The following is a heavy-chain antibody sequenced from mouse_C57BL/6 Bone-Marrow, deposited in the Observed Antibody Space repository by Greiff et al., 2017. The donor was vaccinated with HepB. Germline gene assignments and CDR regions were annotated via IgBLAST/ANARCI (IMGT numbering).Heavy chain of an antibody. J-gene: IGHJ2*01. CDR3: ARGVVATDFDY. V-gene: IGHV1-80*01. CDR1: GYAFSSYW. Sequence: QVQLKESGAELVKPGASVKISCKASGYAFSSYWMNWVKQRPGKGLEWIGQIYPGDGDTKYNGKFKGKATLTADKSSSTAYMQLSSLTSEDSAVYFCARGVVATDFDYWGQGTTLTVSS. CDR2: IYPGDGDT. D-gene: IGHD1-1*01.